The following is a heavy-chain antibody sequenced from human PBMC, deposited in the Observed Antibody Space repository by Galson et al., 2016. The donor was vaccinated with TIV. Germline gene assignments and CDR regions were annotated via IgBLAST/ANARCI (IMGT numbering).Heavy chain of an antibody. D-gene: IGHD5-12*01. CDR3: ASGWMEEDFDY. CDR2: FSYSGSS. CDR1: GASITSISFH. Sequence: LSLTCTVSGASITSISFHWGWIRQPPGKGLEWIGSFSYSGSSHYSPSPNSRVTISGDTSKNQFSLKLTSVTAADTAVYYCASGWMEEDFDYWGQGTLVTVSS. J-gene: IGHJ4*02. V-gene: IGHV4-39*07.